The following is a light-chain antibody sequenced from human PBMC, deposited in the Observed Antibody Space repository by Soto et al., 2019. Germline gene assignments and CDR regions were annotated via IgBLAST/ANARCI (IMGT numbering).Light chain of an antibody. J-gene: IGKJ1*01. V-gene: IGKV3-11*01. CDR2: DAS. Sequence: EIVLSQSPATLSLSPGERATLSCRASQIVSSYLAWYQHKPVQAPRLLIYDASKRATGIPARFSGSGSGTDFTLTISSLEPEDFAVYYCQQRSNWPPTWTFGQGTKVEVK. CDR1: QIVSSY. CDR3: QQRSNWPPTWT.